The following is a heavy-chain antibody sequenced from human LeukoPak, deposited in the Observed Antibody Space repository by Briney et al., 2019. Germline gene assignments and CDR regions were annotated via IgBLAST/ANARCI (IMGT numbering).Heavy chain of an antibody. CDR3: ARVYCSGGSCYFDY. Sequence: PSETLSLTCAVSGGSISSGDYYWSWIRQPPGKGLEWIGYIYYSGSTYYNPSLKSRVTISVDTSKNQFSLKLSSVTAADTAVYYCARVYCSGGSCYFDYWGQGTLVTVSS. D-gene: IGHD2-15*01. J-gene: IGHJ4*02. CDR2: IYYSGST. V-gene: IGHV4-30-4*01. CDR1: GGSISSGDYY.